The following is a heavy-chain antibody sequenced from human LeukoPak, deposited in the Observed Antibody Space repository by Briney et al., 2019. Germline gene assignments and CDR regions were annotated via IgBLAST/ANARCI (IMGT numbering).Heavy chain of an antibody. CDR2: IYYSGST. CDR3: ARGLRDAFDI. J-gene: IGHJ3*02. V-gene: IGHV4-39*01. CDR1: GGSISSSSYY. Sequence: SETLSLTCTVSGGSISSSSYYWGWIRQPPGKGLEWIGSIYYSGSTYYNPSLKSRVTISVDTSKNQFSLKLSSVTAADTAVYYCARGLRDAFDIWGQGTMVTVSS.